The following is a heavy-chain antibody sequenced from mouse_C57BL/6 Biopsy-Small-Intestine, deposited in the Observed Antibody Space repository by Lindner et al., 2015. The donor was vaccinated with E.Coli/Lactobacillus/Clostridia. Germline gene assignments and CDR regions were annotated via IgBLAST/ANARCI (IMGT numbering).Heavy chain of an antibody. CDR2: ISSGSNTI. V-gene: IGHV5-17*01. CDR3: ARGNYGGDYFDY. D-gene: IGHD2-1*01. CDR1: GFTFSDYG. J-gene: IGHJ2*03. Sequence: VQLQESGGDLVKPGGSLKLSCAASGFTFSDYGMHWVRQAPEKGLQWVAHISSGSNTIFYADTVKGRFTISRDNAKNTLFLQTTSLRSEDTALYFCARGNYGGDYFDYWGQGTSLTVSS.